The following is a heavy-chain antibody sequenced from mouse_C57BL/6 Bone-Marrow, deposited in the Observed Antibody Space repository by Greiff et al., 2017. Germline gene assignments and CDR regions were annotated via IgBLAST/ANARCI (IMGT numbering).Heavy chain of an antibody. J-gene: IGHJ3*01. Sequence: VQLVESGAELARPGASVKLSCKASGYTFTSSGISWVKQRTGQGLEWIGEIYPRSGNTYYNEKFKGKATLTADKSSSTAYMELRSLTSEDSAVYFCAMVTTSFAYWGQGTLVTVSA. CDR2: IYPRSGNT. D-gene: IGHD2-2*01. CDR1: GYTFTSSG. V-gene: IGHV1-81*01. CDR3: AMVTTSFAY.